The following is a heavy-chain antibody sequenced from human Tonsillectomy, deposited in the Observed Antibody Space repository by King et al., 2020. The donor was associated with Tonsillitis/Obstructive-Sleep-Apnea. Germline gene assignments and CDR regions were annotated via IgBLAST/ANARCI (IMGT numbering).Heavy chain of an antibody. CDR3: ARKRKETMDYYYYMDV. CDR1: GGSTSSSSHY. CDR2: IYYSGST. Sequence: QVQLQESGPGLVKPSETLSLTCTVSGGSTSSSSHYWAWIRQPPGRRLEWIGSIYYSGSTYYNPSLKSRVTISVDTSENQFSLKLSSVTAADTAVYYCARKRKETMDYYYYMDVWGKGTTVTVSS. D-gene: IGHD2-2*03. J-gene: IGHJ6*03. V-gene: IGHV4-39*01.